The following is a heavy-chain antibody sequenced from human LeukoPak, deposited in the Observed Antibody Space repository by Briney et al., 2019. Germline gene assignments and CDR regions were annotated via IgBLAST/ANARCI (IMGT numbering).Heavy chain of an antibody. CDR2: INPNGGGT. J-gene: IGHJ4*02. CDR1: GYTFTGYY. Sequence: ASVKVSCKASGYTFTGYYMHWVRQAPGQGLEWMGWINPNGGGTNYAQKFQGRVTMTRDTSISTAYMELSRLRSDDTAVYYCARDSLRYSYADYWGQGTLVTVSS. D-gene: IGHD5-18*01. CDR3: ARDSLRYSYADY. V-gene: IGHV1-2*02.